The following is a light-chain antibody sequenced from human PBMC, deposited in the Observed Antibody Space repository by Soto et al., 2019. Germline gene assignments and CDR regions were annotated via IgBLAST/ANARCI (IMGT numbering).Light chain of an antibody. J-gene: IGLJ2*01. CDR3: SSYTSSSTVI. Sequence: QSALTHPASVSGSRGQSVTIACTATSSDVGGYNFVSWYQQHPGKAPKFIIYDVRNRPSGVSNRFSGSRSGNTASLTISGLQAEDEADYYCSSYTSSSTVIFGGGTKLTVL. CDR1: SSDVGGYNF. CDR2: DVR. V-gene: IGLV2-14*03.